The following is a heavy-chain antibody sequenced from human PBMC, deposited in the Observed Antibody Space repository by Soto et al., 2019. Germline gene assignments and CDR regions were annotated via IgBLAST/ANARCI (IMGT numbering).Heavy chain of an antibody. J-gene: IGHJ6*02. CDR2: ISGSGGST. V-gene: IGHV3-23*01. D-gene: IGHD5-18*01. Sequence: EVQLLESGGGLVQPGGSLRLSCAASGFTFSSYAMSWVRQAPGKGLEWVSAISGSGGSTYYADSVKGRFTISRDNSKNSLYLQMNSLRAEDTAVYYCAKDLQLWLDNYYYGMDVWGQGTTVTVSS. CDR1: GFTFSSYA. CDR3: AKDLQLWLDNYYYGMDV.